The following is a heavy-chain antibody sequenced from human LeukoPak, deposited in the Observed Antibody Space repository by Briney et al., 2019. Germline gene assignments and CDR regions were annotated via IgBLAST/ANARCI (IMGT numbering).Heavy chain of an antibody. CDR3: AKDGSSDEYSSGFDY. Sequence: GGSLRLSCAASGFTFSNYAIHWVRQAPGKGLEWVAVISYDGSNKYYADSVKGRFTISRDNSKNTLYLQMNSLRTEDTAVYYCAKDGSSDEYSSGFDYWGQGTLVTVSS. CDR1: GFTFSNYA. CDR2: ISYDGSNK. J-gene: IGHJ4*02. D-gene: IGHD6-19*01. V-gene: IGHV3-30-3*01.